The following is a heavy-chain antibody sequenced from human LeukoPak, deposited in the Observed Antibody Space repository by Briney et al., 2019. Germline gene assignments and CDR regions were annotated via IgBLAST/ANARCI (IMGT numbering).Heavy chain of an antibody. CDR2: ISVTGGST. J-gene: IGHJ6*02. CDR1: GFTFRSYA. V-gene: IGHV3-23*01. D-gene: IGHD3-10*01. CDR3: AKDSTDLLWFGELSIGGMDV. Sequence: GGSLRLSCGTSGFTFRSYAMSWVRQTPGKGLDWGSGISVTGGSTYYADSVKGRFTVSRDNSKNTLYLQMNSLRVEDTAVYYCAKDSTDLLWFGELSIGGMDVWGQGTTVTVSS.